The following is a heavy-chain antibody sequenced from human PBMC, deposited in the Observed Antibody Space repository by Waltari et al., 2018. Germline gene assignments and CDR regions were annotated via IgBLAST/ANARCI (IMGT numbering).Heavy chain of an antibody. V-gene: IGHV1-69*04. CDR2: IIPTLNIA. CDR3: ARETSVGHYLDY. Sequence: QVQLVQSGAEVKKPGSSVKVSCKASGGTFSNSAITWVRQAPGQGFEWMGRIIPTLNIAKYAQKIQGRVTITADESTSTAYMELRSLRFEDTAVYYCARETSVGHYLDYWGQGALVTVSS. J-gene: IGHJ4*02. CDR1: GGTFSNSA. D-gene: IGHD1-26*01.